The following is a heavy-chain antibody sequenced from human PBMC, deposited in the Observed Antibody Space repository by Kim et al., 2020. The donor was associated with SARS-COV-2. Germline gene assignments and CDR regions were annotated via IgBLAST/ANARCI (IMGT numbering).Heavy chain of an antibody. J-gene: IGHJ4*02. CDR2: IDSTGTSI. D-gene: IGHD6-19*01. CDR3: VRARGGGWSYFDL. CDR1: GFTFSNYV. V-gene: IGHV3-23*05. Sequence: GGSLRLSCTASGFTFSNYVMNWVRQAPGKGLEWVSTIDSTGTSIFYAGSVKGRFTISRDNSKNTLYLQMNSLRAEDTALYYCVRARGGGWSYFDLWGQGTLVTVSS.